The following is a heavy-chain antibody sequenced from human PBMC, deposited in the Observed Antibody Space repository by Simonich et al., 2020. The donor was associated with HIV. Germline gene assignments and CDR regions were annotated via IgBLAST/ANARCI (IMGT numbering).Heavy chain of an antibody. Sequence: EVQLVESGGGLVKPGGSLRLSCAASGFTFSSYSMNWVRQAPGKGLEWVSSISSSSSYIYYADSVKGRVTISRDNAKNSRYLQMNSRRAEDTAVYYCARDGRKGSSTSCSDYWGQGTLVTVSS. CDR2: ISSSSSYI. D-gene: IGHD2-2*01. J-gene: IGHJ4*02. CDR1: GFTFSSYS. V-gene: IGHV3-21*01. CDR3: ARDGRKGSSTSCSDY.